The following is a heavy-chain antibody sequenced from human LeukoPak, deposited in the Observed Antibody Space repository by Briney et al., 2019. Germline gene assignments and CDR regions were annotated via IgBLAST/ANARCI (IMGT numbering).Heavy chain of an antibody. CDR2: IYDSGST. CDR1: GGSISSYY. J-gene: IGHJ6*03. Sequence: SETLSLTCTVSGGSISSYYWGWIRQPPGKGLEWIANIYDSGSTNSNPSLKSRVTISAETSRNEYSLKLSFVTAADTAVYYCARLGFCSGGSCPYYLYYMDVWGKGTTVTVSS. CDR3: ARLGFCSGGSCPYYLYYMDV. D-gene: IGHD2-15*01. V-gene: IGHV4-59*08.